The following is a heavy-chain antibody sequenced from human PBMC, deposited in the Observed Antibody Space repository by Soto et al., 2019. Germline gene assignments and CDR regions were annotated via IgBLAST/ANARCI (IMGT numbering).Heavy chain of an antibody. V-gene: IGHV3-73*01. J-gene: IGHJ6*03. CDR2: IRSKANNYAT. CDR1: GFTFSASA. D-gene: IGHD2-2*01. Sequence: EVYLVESGGGLVQPGGSLKLSCAASGFTFSASAMHWVRQASGKGLEWVGRIRSKANNYATAYAASLKGRFTITRDDSKNTKYLQMNSLKPQDTAAYYCYRGRGSSCSSYYYLDVGGKGTTGTVSS. CDR3: YRGRGSSCSSYYYLDV.